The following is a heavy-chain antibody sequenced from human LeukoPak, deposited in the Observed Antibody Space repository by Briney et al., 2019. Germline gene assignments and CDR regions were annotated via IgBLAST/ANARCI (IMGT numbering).Heavy chain of an antibody. CDR1: GYTFSFYW. D-gene: IGHD2-8*01. CDR3: ASERSCTDGLCYSYFDH. J-gene: IGHJ4*02. Sequence: PGGSLRLSCAVPGYTFSFYWMCWVRQALRRRPEWVANIKPDGGEIYYVDSVKGGFSVSRENAQNSRFLRMNGLRDEDTAVCYCASERSCTDGLCYSYFDHWGQGTLVTVSS. CDR2: IKPDGGEI. V-gene: IGHV3-7*01.